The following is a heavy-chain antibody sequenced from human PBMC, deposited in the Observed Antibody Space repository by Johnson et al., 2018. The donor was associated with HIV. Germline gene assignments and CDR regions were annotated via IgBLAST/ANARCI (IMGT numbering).Heavy chain of an antibody. CDR2: IWYDGTNS. D-gene: IGHD6-19*01. Sequence: VQLVESGGGVVQPGRSLRLSCAASGFTFSSYGMHWVRQAPGKGLEWVAVIWYDGTNSYYGDSVKGRFPISRDTSTNTLYPQMNSLRAEDTAVYYCAREGGRIAVAGPSRENDAFDIWGQGTMVTVSS. CDR1: GFTFSSYG. CDR3: AREGGRIAVAGPSRENDAFDI. V-gene: IGHV3-33*01. J-gene: IGHJ3*02.